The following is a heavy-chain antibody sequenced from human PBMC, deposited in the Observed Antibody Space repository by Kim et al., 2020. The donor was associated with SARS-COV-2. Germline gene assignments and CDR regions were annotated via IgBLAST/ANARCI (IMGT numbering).Heavy chain of an antibody. D-gene: IGHD3-3*01. CDR2: ISGSGAKT. CDR3: AKGGAYYDFSLDS. J-gene: IGHJ4*02. Sequence: GGSLRLSCAASGFTFRNYAMSWVRQAPGKGLEWVSAISGSGAKTYYADSVKGRFTISRDNSKNTLYVQVSSLRAEDTAIYYCAKGGAYYDFSLDSWGQGTLVTVSS. CDR1: GFTFRNYA. V-gene: IGHV3-23*01.